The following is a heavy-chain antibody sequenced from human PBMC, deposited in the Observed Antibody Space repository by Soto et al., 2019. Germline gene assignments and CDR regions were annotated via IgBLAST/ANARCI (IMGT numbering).Heavy chain of an antibody. CDR2: INHSGST. D-gene: IGHD1-1*01. CDR1: GGSFSGYY. V-gene: IGHV4-34*01. CDR3: ARGPLDHNWFDP. J-gene: IGHJ5*02. Sequence: SETLSLTCAVYGGSFSGYYWSWIRQPPGKGLEWIGEINHSGSTNYNPSLKSRVTISVDTSKNQFSLKLSSVTAADTAVYYFARGPLDHNWFDPWGQGTLVTVSS.